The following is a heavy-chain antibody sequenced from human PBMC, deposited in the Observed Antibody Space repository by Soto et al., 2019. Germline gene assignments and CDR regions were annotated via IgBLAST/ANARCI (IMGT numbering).Heavy chain of an antibody. CDR1: GGSISSYY. CDR3: ARVPYSGSYLIFDY. D-gene: IGHD1-26*01. CDR2: IYYSGST. J-gene: IGHJ4*02. V-gene: IGHV4-59*01. Sequence: PSETLSLTCTVSGGSISSYYWSWIRQPPGEGLEWIGYIYYSGSTNYNPSLKSRVTISVDTSKNQFSLKLSSVTAADTAVYYCARVPYSGSYLIFDYWGQGTLVTVSS.